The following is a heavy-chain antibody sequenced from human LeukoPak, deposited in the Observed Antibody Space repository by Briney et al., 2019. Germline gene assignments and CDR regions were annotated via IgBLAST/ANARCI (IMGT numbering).Heavy chain of an antibody. V-gene: IGHV4-34*01. CDR2: INHSGST. CDR3: ARFASLIGQGNADY. J-gene: IGHJ4*02. CDR1: GGSFSGYY. Sequence: SETLSLTCAVYGGSFSGYYWSWIRQPPGKGLEWIGEINHSGSTNYNPSLKSRVTISVDTSKNQFSLKLSSVTAADTAVYYCARFASLIGQGNADYWGQGTLVTVSS.